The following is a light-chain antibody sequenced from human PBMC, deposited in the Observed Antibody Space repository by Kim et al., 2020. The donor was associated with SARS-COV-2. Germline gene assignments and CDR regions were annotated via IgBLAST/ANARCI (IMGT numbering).Light chain of an antibody. Sequence: EIVMTQSPGTLSVSPGERATLSCRASQSVGSNLAWYQQKPGQAPRLLIYGASTRATGIPARFSGSGSGTEFTLTISSLQSEDFAVYYCQQYNNWPKTFGQGTKVDIK. J-gene: IGKJ1*01. CDR2: GAS. V-gene: IGKV3-15*01. CDR3: QQYNNWPKT. CDR1: QSVGSN.